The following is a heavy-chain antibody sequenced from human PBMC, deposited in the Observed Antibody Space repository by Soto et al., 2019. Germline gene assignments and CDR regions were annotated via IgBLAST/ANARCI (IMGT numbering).Heavy chain of an antibody. CDR3: ARSLPIFGVVTPGFYFDY. D-gene: IGHD3-3*01. J-gene: IGHJ4*02. Sequence: SVKVSCKASGGTFSSYAISWVRQAPGQGLEWMGGIIPIFGTANYAQKFQGRVTITADESTSTAYMELSSLRSEDTAVYYCARSLPIFGVVTPGFYFDYWGQGTLVTVSS. V-gene: IGHV1-69*13. CDR1: GGTFSSYA. CDR2: IIPIFGTA.